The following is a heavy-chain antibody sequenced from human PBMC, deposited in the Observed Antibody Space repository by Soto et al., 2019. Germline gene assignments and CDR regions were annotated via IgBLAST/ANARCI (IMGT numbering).Heavy chain of an antibody. D-gene: IGHD2-2*02. V-gene: IGHV1-69*13. Sequence: ASVKVSCKASGGTFSSYAISWVRQAPGQGLEWMGGIIPIFGTANYAQKFQGRVTITADESMSTAYMELSSLRSEDTAVYYCARGRYCSSTSCYTNHYYYYYGMDVWGQGTTVTVSS. CDR1: GGTFSSYA. CDR3: ARGRYCSSTSCYTNHYYYYYGMDV. CDR2: IIPIFGTA. J-gene: IGHJ6*02.